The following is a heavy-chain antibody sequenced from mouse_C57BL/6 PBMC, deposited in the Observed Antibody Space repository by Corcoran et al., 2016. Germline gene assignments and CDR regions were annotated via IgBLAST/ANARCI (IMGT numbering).Heavy chain of an antibody. D-gene: IGHD1-1*01. V-gene: IGHV8-12*01. CDR1: GFSLSTSGMG. CDR3: ARVITTVVARYFDV. Sequence: QVTLKESGLGILQSSQNLSLTCSFSGFSLSTSGMGVSWIRQPSGKGLEWLAHIYWDDDKRYNPSLKSRRTISKDTSRNQVFLKITSVDTADTATYYCARVITTVVARYFDVWGTGTTVTVSS. CDR2: IYWDDDK. J-gene: IGHJ1*03.